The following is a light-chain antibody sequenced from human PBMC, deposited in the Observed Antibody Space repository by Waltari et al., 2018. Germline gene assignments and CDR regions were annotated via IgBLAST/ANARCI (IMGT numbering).Light chain of an antibody. CDR3: QQSYSTPPYT. J-gene: IGKJ2*01. V-gene: IGKV1-39*01. CDR2: DAS. CDR1: QSISKS. Sequence: DIQMTQSPSSLSASVGDRVTITCRASQSISKSLSWYQQRPGKPPKILIYDASSLDSGVPSRFSGSGSGTDFTLTISSLQPEDSATYFCQQSYSTPPYTFGQGTNLEIK.